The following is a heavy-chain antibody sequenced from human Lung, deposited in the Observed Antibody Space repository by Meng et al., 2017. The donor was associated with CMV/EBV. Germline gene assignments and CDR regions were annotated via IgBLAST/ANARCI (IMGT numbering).Heavy chain of an antibody. CDR1: GFTFSSYS. J-gene: IGHJ6*02. V-gene: IGHV3-21*01. Sequence: GGSXRLXCAASGFTFSSYSMNWVRQAPGKGLEWVSSISSSGTYIYYADSVKGRFTISRDNAQNSLYLQMNSLRAEDTAVYYCARDVSPRSSAYFAIYYFYALDVWXQGNXVTVSS. CDR2: ISSSGTYI. CDR3: ARDVSPRSSAYFAIYYFYALDV. D-gene: IGHD2-21*01.